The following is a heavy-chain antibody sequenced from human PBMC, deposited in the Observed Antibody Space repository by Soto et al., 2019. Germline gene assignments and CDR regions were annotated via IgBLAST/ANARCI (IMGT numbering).Heavy chain of an antibody. CDR2: IIPIFGTA. D-gene: IGHD3-22*01. CDR3: ARDIGSGYYDSSGITGY. J-gene: IGHJ4*02. V-gene: IGHV1-69*01. Sequence: QVQLVQSGAEVKKPGSSVKVSCKASGGTFSSYAISWVRQAPGQGLEWMGGIIPIFGTANYAQKFQGRVTITADESTSTAYMELSSLRSEDTAVYYCARDIGSGYYDSSGITGYWGQGTLVTVSS. CDR1: GGTFSSYA.